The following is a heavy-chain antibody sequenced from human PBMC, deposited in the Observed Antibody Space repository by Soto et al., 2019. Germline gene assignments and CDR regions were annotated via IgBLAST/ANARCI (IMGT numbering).Heavy chain of an antibody. V-gene: IGHV4-39*01. D-gene: IGHD2-8*01. CDR3: VRVEMYAGECTPNFDR. Sequence: PSETLSLTCTVSGDSLRSSYHYWGWISQSPGKGLEWIGSIYYTGNTYYNPSLKSRVSIAVDRATNEISLRLRAESVEDTAVHSCVRVEMYAGECTPNFDRWGQGALVTVSS. CDR2: IYYTGNT. CDR1: GDSLRSSYHY. J-gene: IGHJ4*02.